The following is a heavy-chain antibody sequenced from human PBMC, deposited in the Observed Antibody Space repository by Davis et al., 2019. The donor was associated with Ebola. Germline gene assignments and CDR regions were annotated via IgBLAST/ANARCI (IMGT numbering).Heavy chain of an antibody. CDR3: ARVDLGYCSSTSCYAQRAWWWFDP. J-gene: IGHJ5*02. D-gene: IGHD2-2*01. CDR2: INPSGGST. V-gene: IGHV1-46*01. CDR1: GYTFSSYA. Sequence: ASVKVSCKASGYTFSSYAMNWVRQAPGQGLEWMGIINPSGGSTSYAQKFQGRVTMTRDTSTSTVYMELSSLRSEDTAVYYCARVDLGYCSSTSCYAQRAWWWFDPWGQGTLVTVSS.